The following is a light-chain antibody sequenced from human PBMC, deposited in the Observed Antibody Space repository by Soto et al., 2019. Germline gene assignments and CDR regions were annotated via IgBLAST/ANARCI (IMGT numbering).Light chain of an antibody. Sequence: EIVMTQSPDTLPVSPGERATLSCRASQSVSSNLAWYQQKPGQAPRLLIYGASTRATGIPARFSGSGSGTEFTLTISSLQSEDFAVFHCQQYNNWPYAFGQGTKVEIK. CDR1: QSVSSN. J-gene: IGKJ2*01. CDR3: QQYNNWPYA. CDR2: GAS. V-gene: IGKV3-15*01.